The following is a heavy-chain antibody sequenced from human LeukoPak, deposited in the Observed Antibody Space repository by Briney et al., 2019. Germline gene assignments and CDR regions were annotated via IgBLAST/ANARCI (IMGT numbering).Heavy chain of an antibody. Sequence: PGGSLRLSCAASGFIFSNYNMNWVRQAPGKGLEWVSSISTSTSYMYYADSVKGRFTISRDNAKTSVYLQMNSLSAEDTAVYYCAKDRVSTVTTNYFDYWGQGTLVTVSS. J-gene: IGHJ4*02. D-gene: IGHD4-17*01. V-gene: IGHV3-21*01. CDR3: AKDRVSTVTTNYFDY. CDR2: ISTSTSYM. CDR1: GFIFSNYN.